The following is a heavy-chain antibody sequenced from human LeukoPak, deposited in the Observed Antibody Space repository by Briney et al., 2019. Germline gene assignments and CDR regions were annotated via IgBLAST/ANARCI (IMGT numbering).Heavy chain of an antibody. D-gene: IGHD3-10*01. Sequence: SETLSLTCTVSGVSISSSSYYWGWIRQPPGKGLEWIGSIYYSGSTYYNPSLKSRVTISVDTSKNQFSLKLSSVTAADTAVYYCARQVRGVTLDNWFDPWGQGTLVTVSS. CDR3: ARQVRGVTLDNWFDP. J-gene: IGHJ5*02. CDR1: GVSISSSSYY. V-gene: IGHV4-39*01. CDR2: IYYSGST.